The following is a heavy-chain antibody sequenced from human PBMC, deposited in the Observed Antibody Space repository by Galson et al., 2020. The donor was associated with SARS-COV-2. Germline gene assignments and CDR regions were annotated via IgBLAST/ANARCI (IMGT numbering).Heavy chain of an antibody. J-gene: IGHJ4*02. Sequence: GGSLRLSCAASGFTFSSYGMHWVRQAPGKGLEWVAVISYDGSNKYYADSVKGRFTISRDNSKNTLYLQMNSLRAEDTAVYYCAKVGQSFVVVVADFDYWGQGTLVTVSS. CDR3: AKVGQSFVVVVADFDY. D-gene: IGHD2-15*01. CDR1: GFTFSSYG. CDR2: ISYDGSNK. V-gene: IGHV3-30*18.